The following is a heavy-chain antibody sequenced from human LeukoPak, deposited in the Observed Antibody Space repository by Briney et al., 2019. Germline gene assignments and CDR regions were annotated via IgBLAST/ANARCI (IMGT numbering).Heavy chain of an antibody. CDR1: GYTFTSYD. D-gene: IGHD3-10*01. CDR2: MNPNSGNT. CDR3: AIPYGSGSYYNWGDYYGMDV. J-gene: IGHJ6*02. V-gene: IGHV1-8*01. Sequence: GASVKVSCKASGYTFTSYDINWVRQATGQGLEWMGWMNPNSGNTGYAQKFQGRVTMTRNTSISTAYMELSSLRSEDTAVYYCAIPYGSGSYYNWGDYYGMDVWGQGTTVTVSS.